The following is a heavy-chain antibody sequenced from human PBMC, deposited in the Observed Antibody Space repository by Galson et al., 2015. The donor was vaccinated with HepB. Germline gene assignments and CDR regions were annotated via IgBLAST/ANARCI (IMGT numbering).Heavy chain of an antibody. J-gene: IGHJ4*02. Sequence: SLRLSCAASGFIFNNYATSWVRQAPGKGLEWVSAISGSGGSTHYADSVKGRFTISRDNSKNTVYLQMNSLRAEDTALYYCAKGWVPATLIDSWGQGTLITVSS. D-gene: IGHD1-26*01. CDR3: AKGWVPATLIDS. CDR1: GFIFNNYA. V-gene: IGHV3-23*01. CDR2: ISGSGGST.